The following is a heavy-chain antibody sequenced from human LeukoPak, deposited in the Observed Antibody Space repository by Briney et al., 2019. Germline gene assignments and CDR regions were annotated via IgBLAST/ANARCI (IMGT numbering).Heavy chain of an antibody. J-gene: IGHJ6*02. D-gene: IGHD3-22*01. V-gene: IGHV3-9*01. CDR2: ISWNSKNI. Sequence: GRSLRLSCAASGFTFDDYAMFWVRQAPGKGLEWVSGISWNSKNIGYAASVKGRFTISRDNAKNSLYLQMNSLRAEDAAFYYCAKGNRDSSGFYYYYGMDVWGQGTTVTVSS. CDR3: AKGNRDSSGFYYYYGMDV. CDR1: GFTFDDYA.